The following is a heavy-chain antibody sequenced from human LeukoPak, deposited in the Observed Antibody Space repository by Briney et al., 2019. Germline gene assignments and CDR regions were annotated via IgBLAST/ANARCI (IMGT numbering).Heavy chain of an antibody. D-gene: IGHD6-13*01. CDR1: GFTFSSYA. CDR2: ISYDGSNK. V-gene: IGHV3-30-3*01. J-gene: IGHJ4*02. Sequence: GGSLRLSCAASGFTFSSYAMHWVRQAPGKGLEWVAVISYDGSNKYYADSVKGRFTISRDNSKNTLYLQMNSLRAEDTAVYYCASSSSWPHFDYWGQGTLVTVSS. CDR3: ASSSSWPHFDY.